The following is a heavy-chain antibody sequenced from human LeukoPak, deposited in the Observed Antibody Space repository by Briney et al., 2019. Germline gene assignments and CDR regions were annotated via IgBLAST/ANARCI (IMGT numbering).Heavy chain of an antibody. CDR1: GGTLSTYE. D-gene: IGHD5-24*01. Sequence: GGSLRLSCTIFGGTLSTYEFNWVRQAPGKRPEWISYMSRTADRIDHADSVKGRFTMSRDNNKHSVYLQMNSLRVDDTAIYYCATRLPFTGYKNWGQGTLVTVSS. J-gene: IGHJ4*01. CDR3: ATRLPFTGYKN. CDR2: MSRTADRI. V-gene: IGHV3-48*03.